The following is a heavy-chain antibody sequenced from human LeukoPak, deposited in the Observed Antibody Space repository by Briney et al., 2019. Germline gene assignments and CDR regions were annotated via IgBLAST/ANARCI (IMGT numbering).Heavy chain of an antibody. V-gene: IGHV3-30*04. Sequence: GGSLRLSCAASGFTFSRYAMHWVREAPGKGLEWVAVISYDGSNKYYPDSLKGRVTIPRDNSKNTLYLQMNSLRAEDTAVYYCARDSQARYFEGGAFDIWGQGTMVTVSS. CDR3: ARDSQARYFEGGAFDI. CDR2: ISYDGSNK. CDR1: GFTFSRYA. J-gene: IGHJ3*02. D-gene: IGHD3-9*01.